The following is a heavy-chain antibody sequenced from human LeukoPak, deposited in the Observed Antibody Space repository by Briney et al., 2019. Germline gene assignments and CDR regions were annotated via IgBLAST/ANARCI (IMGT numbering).Heavy chain of an antibody. CDR1: GFTFSSYS. Sequence: GRSLRLSCAASGFTFSSYSMNWVRQAPGKGLEWVSSISSSSSYIYYADSVKGRFTISRDNAKNSLYLQMNSLRAEDTAVYYCARAGQAFYYYMGVWGKGTTVTVSS. D-gene: IGHD6-19*01. V-gene: IGHV3-21*01. CDR3: ARAGQAFYYYMGV. CDR2: ISSSSSYI. J-gene: IGHJ6*03.